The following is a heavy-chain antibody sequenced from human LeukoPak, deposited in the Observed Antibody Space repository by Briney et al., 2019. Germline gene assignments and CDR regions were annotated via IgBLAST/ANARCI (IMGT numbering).Heavy chain of an antibody. D-gene: IGHD4-23*01. CDR2: VIPIFGTA. J-gene: IGHJ3*02. CDR3: ARDRALGGKAEDAFDI. CDR1: GGTFSSYA. Sequence: SVKVSCKASGGTFSSYAISWVRQAPGQGLEWMGGVIPIFGTANYAQKFQGRVTITADESTSTAYMELSSLRSEDTAVYYCARDRALGGKAEDAFDIWGQGTMVTVSS. V-gene: IGHV1-69*13.